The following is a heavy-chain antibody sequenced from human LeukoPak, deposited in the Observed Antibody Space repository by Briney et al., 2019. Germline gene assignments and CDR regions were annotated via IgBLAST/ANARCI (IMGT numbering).Heavy chain of an antibody. CDR1: GGSFSGYY. D-gene: IGHD6-13*01. CDR3: ARGKGIAAGIYTLDY. V-gene: IGHV4-34*01. Sequence: SETLSLTCAVYGGSFSGYYWSWIRQPPGKGLEWIGEINHSGSTNYNPSLKSRVTISVDTSKNQFSLKLSSVTAADTAVYYCARGKGIAAGIYTLDYWGQGTLVTVSS. CDR2: INHSGST. J-gene: IGHJ4*02.